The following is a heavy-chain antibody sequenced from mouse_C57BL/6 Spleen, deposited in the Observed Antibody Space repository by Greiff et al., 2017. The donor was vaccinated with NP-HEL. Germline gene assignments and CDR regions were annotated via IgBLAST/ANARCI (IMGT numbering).Heavy chain of an antibody. Sequence: VKLMESGPGLVAPSQSLSITCTVSGFSLTSYGVHWVRQPPGKGLEWLVVIWSDGSTTYNSALKSRLSISKDNSKSQVFLNMNSLQTDDTAMYYCARTFTTVVEDYAMDYWGQGTSVTVSS. V-gene: IGHV2-6*03. CDR2: IWSDGST. CDR1: GFSLTSYG. CDR3: ARTFTTVVEDYAMDY. D-gene: IGHD1-1*01. J-gene: IGHJ4*01.